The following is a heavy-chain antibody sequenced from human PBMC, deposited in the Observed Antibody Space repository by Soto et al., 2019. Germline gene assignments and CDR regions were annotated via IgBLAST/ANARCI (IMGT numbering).Heavy chain of an antibody. V-gene: IGHV3-23*01. D-gene: IGHD6-6*01. J-gene: IGHJ5*02. Sequence: GGSLRLSCAASGFTFSSDAINWVRQAPGKGLEWVSGISGNGGSAYYADSVKGRFTISRDNSKNTLYLQMNSLRAEDAAVYYCARDEGSIAAQTGWFDPWGQGTLVTVSS. CDR1: GFTFSSDA. CDR3: ARDEGSIAAQTGWFDP. CDR2: ISGNGGSA.